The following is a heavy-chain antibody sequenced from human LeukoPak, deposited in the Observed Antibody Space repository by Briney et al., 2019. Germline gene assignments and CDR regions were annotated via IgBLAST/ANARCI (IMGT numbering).Heavy chain of an antibody. Sequence: GGSLRLSCAASGFTFSVYAMTWVRQAPGKGLELVSTISGSGGSTYYGDSVKGRFTISRDNSKNTLYLQMNSLRAEDTAVYYCAKGGPFSSRMTTVTPFDYWGQGTLVTVSS. D-gene: IGHD4-17*01. CDR3: AKGGPFSSRMTTVTPFDY. V-gene: IGHV3-23*01. CDR2: ISGSGGST. J-gene: IGHJ4*02. CDR1: GFTFSVYA.